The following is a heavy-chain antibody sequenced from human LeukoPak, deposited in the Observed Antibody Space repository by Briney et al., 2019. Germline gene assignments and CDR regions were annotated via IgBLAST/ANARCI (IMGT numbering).Heavy chain of an antibody. CDR3: ARGGFLGYCSSTSCSSGRKAFDI. Sequence: SGTLSLTCTVSGGSISSYYWSWIRQPPGKGLEWIGYIYYSGSTNYNPSLKSRVTISVDTSKNQFSLKLSSVTAADTAVYYCARGGFLGYCSSTSCSSGRKAFDIWGQGTMVTVSS. CDR1: GGSISSYY. V-gene: IGHV4-59*01. CDR2: IYYSGST. D-gene: IGHD2-2*01. J-gene: IGHJ3*02.